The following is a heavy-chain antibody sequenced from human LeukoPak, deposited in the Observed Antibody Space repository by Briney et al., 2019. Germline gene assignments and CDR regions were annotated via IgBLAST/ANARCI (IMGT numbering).Heavy chain of an antibody. V-gene: IGHV1-8*02. D-gene: IGHD4/OR15-4a*01. CDR3: VRKNYGSNRWFDP. CDR2: MNPNSSNT. Sequence: ASVKVSCKASGYTFTGYYMHWVRQATGQGLEWMGWMNPNSSNTGYAQKFQGRVTMTRNTSISTAYMELSSLKSEDTAVYYCVRKNYGSNRWFDPWGQGTLVTVSS. J-gene: IGHJ5*02. CDR1: GYTFTGYY.